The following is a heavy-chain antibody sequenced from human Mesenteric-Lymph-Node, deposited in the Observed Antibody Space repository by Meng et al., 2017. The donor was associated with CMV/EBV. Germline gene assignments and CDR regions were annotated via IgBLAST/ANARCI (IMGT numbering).Heavy chain of an antibody. V-gene: IGHV3-49*04. CDR2: IRSKANGGAT. D-gene: IGHD5-18*01. Sequence: GESLKISCTTSGFTFGDYGMTWVRQGPGKGLEWVGMIRSKANGGATEYAASVRGRFTISRDDSKSIAYLETNSLKTEDTAVYYCARVRGNSYGFNYFDYWGQGTLVTVSS. CDR1: GFTFGDYG. J-gene: IGHJ4*02. CDR3: ARVRGNSYGFNYFDY.